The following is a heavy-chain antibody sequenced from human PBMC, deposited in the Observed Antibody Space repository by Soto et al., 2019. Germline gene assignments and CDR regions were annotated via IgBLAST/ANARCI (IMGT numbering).Heavy chain of an antibody. CDR2: IIPIFGTA. Sequence: QGQLVQSGAEVKKPGSSVKVSCKASGGTFSSYAISWVRQAPGQGLEWMGGIIPIFGTANYAQKFQGRVTITADESTSTAYMELSSLRSDDTAVYYCASEEGGNSFGGFDYWGQGTLVTVSS. CDR3: ASEEGGNSFGGFDY. CDR1: GGTFSSYA. V-gene: IGHV1-69*12. J-gene: IGHJ4*02. D-gene: IGHD2-21*02.